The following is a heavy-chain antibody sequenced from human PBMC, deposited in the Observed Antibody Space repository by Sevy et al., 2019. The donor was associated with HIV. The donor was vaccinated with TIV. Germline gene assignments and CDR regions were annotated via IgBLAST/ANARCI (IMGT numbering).Heavy chain of an antibody. CDR3: ARSNYYDSSGYRFGDAFDI. CDR1: GFTFSDYY. J-gene: IGHJ3*02. CDR2: ISSTGTTI. D-gene: IGHD3-22*01. V-gene: IGHV3-11*04. Sequence: GGSLRLSCAASGFTFSDYYMNWIRQSPRRGLEWVSYISSTGTTIYYADSVKGRFTISRDNAKNSLYLQMNSLRAEDTAVYYCARSNYYDSSGYRFGDAFDIWGQGTMVTVSS.